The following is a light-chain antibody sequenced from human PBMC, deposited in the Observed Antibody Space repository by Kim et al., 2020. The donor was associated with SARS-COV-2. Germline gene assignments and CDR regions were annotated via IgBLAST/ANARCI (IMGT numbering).Light chain of an antibody. J-gene: IGLJ2*01. CDR3: CSYAGSSTFVV. Sequence: QSIPISCTGTSSDVGNDNLVSWYQQRPGKAPNLLIFEVSKRPSGVSNRFSGSKSGDTASLTISGLQAADESDYYCCSYAGSSTFVVFGGGTQLTVL. V-gene: IGLV2-23*02. CDR2: EVS. CDR1: SSDVGNDNL.